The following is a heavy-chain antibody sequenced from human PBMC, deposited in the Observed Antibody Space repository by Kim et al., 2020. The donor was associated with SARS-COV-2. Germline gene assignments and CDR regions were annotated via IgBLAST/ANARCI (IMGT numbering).Heavy chain of an antibody. J-gene: IGHJ4*02. D-gene: IGHD3-10*01. Sequence: SETLSLTCTVSGGSISSYYWSWIRQPPGKGLEWIGYIYYSGSTNYNPSLKSRVTISVDTSKNQFSLKLSSVTAADTAVYYCAKGGGFGELLNYWGQGALVTVSS. V-gene: IGHV4-59*01. CDR3: AKGGGFGELLNY. CDR1: GGSISSYY. CDR2: IYYSGST.